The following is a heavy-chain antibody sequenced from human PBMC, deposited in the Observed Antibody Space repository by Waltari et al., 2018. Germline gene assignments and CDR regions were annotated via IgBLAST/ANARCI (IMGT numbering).Heavy chain of an antibody. Sequence: QAQLVESGVGVVQPGRSLRLSCAGAEFTFRSYAMLWVRQAPGKGLEWVAVISYNERNIYYVDSVKGRFTISRDNSKKMLYLQMNSLRAEDTAVYYCARDYCDRTYCHGMDVWGQGTTVTVSS. CDR3: ARDYCDRTYCHGMDV. V-gene: IGHV3-30*04. D-gene: IGHD2-21*01. CDR1: EFTFRSYA. J-gene: IGHJ6*02. CDR2: ISYNERNI.